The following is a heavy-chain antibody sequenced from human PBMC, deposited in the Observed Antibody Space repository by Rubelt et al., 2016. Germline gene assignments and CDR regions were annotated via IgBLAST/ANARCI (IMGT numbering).Heavy chain of an antibody. V-gene: IGHV3-7*01. Sequence: SGGGLVQPGGSLRLSCVGPGVTYNSHWMSWVRQAPGKGLEWMANIKQVGSEKYYVDSVKGRSTISRDNTQNSMYLQMNSLRAGETAVYYCARDPWRGVKDYWGQGTLVTVSS. D-gene: IGHD3-16*01. CDR2: IKQVGSEK. CDR3: ARDPWRGVKDY. CDR1: GVTYNSHW. J-gene: IGHJ4*02.